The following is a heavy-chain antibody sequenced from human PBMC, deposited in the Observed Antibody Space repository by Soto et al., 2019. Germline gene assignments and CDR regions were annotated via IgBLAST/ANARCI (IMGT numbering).Heavy chain of an antibody. Sequence: SQTLSLTCAISGDSFSSNRAAWDWIRQSPSRDLAWLGRTYYRSKWYNDYAVSVKSRISINPDTSKNQFSLQLNSVTPPDTAVYFCVRDRAPRGDSRSLDWGQGTQVTVSS. J-gene: IGHJ4*02. CDR1: GDSFSSNRAA. V-gene: IGHV6-1*01. D-gene: IGHD2-21*02. CDR3: VRDRAPRGDSRSLD. CDR2: TYYRSKWYN.